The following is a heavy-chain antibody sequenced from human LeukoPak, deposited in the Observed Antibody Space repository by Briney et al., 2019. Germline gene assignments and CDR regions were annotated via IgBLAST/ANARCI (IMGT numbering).Heavy chain of an antibody. D-gene: IGHD2-2*01. CDR1: GYIFTSYW. V-gene: IGHV5-51*01. CDR3: ARRYCSSTSCRYYYMDV. CDR2: IFPGDSDT. Sequence: GESLKISCKGSGYIFTSYWIGWVRQMPGKGLEWMGIIFPGDSDTRYSPSFQGQVTISADKSISTAYLQWSSLKASDTAVYYCARRYCSSTSCRYYYMDVWGKGTTVTVSS. J-gene: IGHJ6*03.